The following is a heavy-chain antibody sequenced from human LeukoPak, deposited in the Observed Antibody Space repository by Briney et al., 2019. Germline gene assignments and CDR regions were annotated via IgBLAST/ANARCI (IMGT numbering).Heavy chain of an antibody. D-gene: IGHD3-10*01. V-gene: IGHV1-18*01. Sequence: ASVKVSCKASGYTFTSYGISWVRQAPGQGLEWMGWISAYNGNTNYAQKLQGRVTMTTDTSTSTAYMELRSLRSDDTAVYYCARSPHYYGSGSDDYWGQGTLVTVSS. J-gene: IGHJ4*02. CDR1: GYTFTSYG. CDR3: ARSPHYYGSGSDDY. CDR2: ISAYNGNT.